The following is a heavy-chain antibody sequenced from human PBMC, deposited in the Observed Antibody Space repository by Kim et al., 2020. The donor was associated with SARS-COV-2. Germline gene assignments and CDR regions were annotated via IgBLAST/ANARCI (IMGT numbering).Heavy chain of an antibody. J-gene: IGHJ6*03. CDR1: GFTFSSYA. D-gene: IGHD3-3*01. Sequence: GGSLRLSCAASGFTFSSYAMHWVRQAPGKGLEYVSAISSNGGSTYYANSVKGRFTISRDNSKNTLYLQMGSLRAEDMAVYYCARGRGSIYDFWSGYFVLDYMDVWGKGTTVPVSS. V-gene: IGHV3-64*01. CDR3: ARGRGSIYDFWSGYFVLDYMDV. CDR2: ISSNGGST.